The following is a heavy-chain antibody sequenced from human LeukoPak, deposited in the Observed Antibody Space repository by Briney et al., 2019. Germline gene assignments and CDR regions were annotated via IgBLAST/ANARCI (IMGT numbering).Heavy chain of an antibody. V-gene: IGHV1-2*02. J-gene: IGHJ4*02. CDR2: IKPNGGDS. D-gene: IGHD3-10*01. CDR3: ARGRDEIDY. Sequence: ASVKASCKASGYTFTGSLIHWVGQAPGQGVEWMGWIKPNGGDSNIAQNFQSRVSMTREKSISTIYMELRRLRFDDTAVYYCARGRDEIDYWGQGTLVTVSS. CDR1: GYTFTGSL.